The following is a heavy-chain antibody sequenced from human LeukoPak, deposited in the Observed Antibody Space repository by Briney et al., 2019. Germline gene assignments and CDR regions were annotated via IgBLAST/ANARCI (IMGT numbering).Heavy chain of an antibody. J-gene: IGHJ4*02. D-gene: IGHD1-1*01. CDR2: INTDGSSA. CDR3: AKDRVWNSFDS. V-gene: IGHV3-74*01. Sequence: AGGSLRLSCAASGFTFSSSWMNWVRQAPGKGLVWVSRINTDGSSANYADSVKGRFTISRDNAKNTLYLQMNSLKNEDTAVYYCAKDRVWNSFDSWGQGTLVTVSS. CDR1: GFTFSSSW.